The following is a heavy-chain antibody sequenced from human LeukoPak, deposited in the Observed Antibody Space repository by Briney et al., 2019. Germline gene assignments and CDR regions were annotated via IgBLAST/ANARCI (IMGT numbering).Heavy chain of an antibody. V-gene: IGHV4-4*07. Sequence: PSETLSLTCTVSGGSISSYYWSWIRQPAGKGLEWIGSIYHSGSTYYNPSLKSRVTISVDTSKNQFSLKLSSVTAADTAVYYCARVILYSSGWFNWFDPWGQGTLVTVSS. CDR3: ARVILYSSGWFNWFDP. J-gene: IGHJ5*02. CDR1: GGSISSYY. CDR2: IYHSGST. D-gene: IGHD6-19*01.